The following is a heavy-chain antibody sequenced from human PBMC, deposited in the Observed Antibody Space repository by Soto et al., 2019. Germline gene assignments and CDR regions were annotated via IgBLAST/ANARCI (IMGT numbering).Heavy chain of an antibody. V-gene: IGHV3-66*01. J-gene: IGHJ4*02. D-gene: IGHD3-16*01. Sequence: EVPLVESGGGLVQPGGSLRLSCAASGITLSGNSMNWVRQAPGKGLEGVSVSYSDGTTYYADSVKGRFTISRDNSRNTLFLQTNILRGEDTAVYYCARERDGVLDYWGQGTLVTVSS. CDR3: ARERDGVLDY. CDR2: SYSDGTT. CDR1: GITLSGNS.